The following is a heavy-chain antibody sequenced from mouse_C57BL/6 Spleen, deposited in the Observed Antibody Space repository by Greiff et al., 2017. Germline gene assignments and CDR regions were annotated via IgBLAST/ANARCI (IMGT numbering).Heavy chain of an antibody. D-gene: IGHD1-1*01. Sequence: EVQGVESGGGLVKPGGSLKLSCAASGFTFSDYGMHWVRQAPEKGLEWVAYISSGSSTIYYADTVKGRFTISRDNAKNTLFLQMTSLRSEDTAMYYCARIAYYGSSYGMGYWGQGTTLTVSS. CDR3: ARIAYYGSSYGMGY. J-gene: IGHJ2*01. V-gene: IGHV5-17*01. CDR1: GFTFSDYG. CDR2: ISSGSSTI.